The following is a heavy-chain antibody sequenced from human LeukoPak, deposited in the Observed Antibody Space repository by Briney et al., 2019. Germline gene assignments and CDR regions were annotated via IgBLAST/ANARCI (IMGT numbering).Heavy chain of an antibody. J-gene: IGHJ4*02. CDR2: IYYSGST. CDR1: GGSISTSSYY. Sequence: PSETRSLTCTVSGGSISTSSYYWVWIRQPPGRGLEWIGSIYYSGSTYCNPSLKSRVTISVDTSKNQFSLKLSSVTAADTAVYYCARVKGPIAVAGNFDYWGQETLVTVSS. D-gene: IGHD6-19*01. V-gene: IGHV4-39*01. CDR3: ARVKGPIAVAGNFDY.